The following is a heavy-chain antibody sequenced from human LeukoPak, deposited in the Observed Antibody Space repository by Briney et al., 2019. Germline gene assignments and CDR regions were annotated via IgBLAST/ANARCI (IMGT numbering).Heavy chain of an antibody. CDR2: ISYSGST. J-gene: IGHJ2*01. V-gene: IGHV4-59*08. CDR1: GGSISSYY. CDR3: ARYSPNWYFDL. D-gene: IGHD5-18*01. Sequence: SETLSLTCTVSGGSISSYYWSWIRQPPGKGLEWIGYISYSGSTNYNPSHKSRVTISVDTSKNQFSLKLSSVTAADTAVYYCARYSPNWYFDLWGRGTLVTVSS.